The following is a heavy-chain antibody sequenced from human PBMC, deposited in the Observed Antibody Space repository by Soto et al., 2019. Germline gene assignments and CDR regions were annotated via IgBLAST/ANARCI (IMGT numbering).Heavy chain of an antibody. CDR3: AKVGGNWNPDY. J-gene: IGHJ4*02. CDR1: GYSFSTYG. D-gene: IGHD1-20*01. Sequence: ESGGGVVQPGRSLRLSCAASGYSFSTYGMHWVRQAPGTGLEWIIFISYDGSNKFYLDSVKGRFSISRDNSRNTLYLQMDSLRPEDTATYYCAKVGGNWNPDYWGQGTLVTVSS. CDR2: ISYDGSNK. V-gene: IGHV3-30*18.